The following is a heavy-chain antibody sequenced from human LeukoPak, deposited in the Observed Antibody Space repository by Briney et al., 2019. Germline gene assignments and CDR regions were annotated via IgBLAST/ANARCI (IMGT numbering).Heavy chain of an antibody. D-gene: IGHD6-19*01. Sequence: GGSLRLSCAASGFMFSHYAMNWVRQAPGKGLEWVSGISVNGGNTYYADSVKGRFTISRDNSKNTLYLQMNSLRAGDTAVYYCAKGLIPVDGTYYFDYWGQGTLVAVSS. CDR2: ISVNGGNT. CDR3: AKGLIPVDGTYYFDY. J-gene: IGHJ4*02. CDR1: GFMFSHYA. V-gene: IGHV3-23*01.